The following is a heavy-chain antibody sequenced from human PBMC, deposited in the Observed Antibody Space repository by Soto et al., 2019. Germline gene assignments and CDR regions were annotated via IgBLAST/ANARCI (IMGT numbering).Heavy chain of an antibody. Sequence: QLQLQESGSGLVKPSQTRSLTCAVSGGSISGTTYSWSWIRQPPGKGLEWIGYIYDSGNTYYNPSLKSQFSISVDRSKNQFSLKLSSVTAADTAVYYCARGQGAAAGHSNFDYWGQGALVTVSS. J-gene: IGHJ4*02. V-gene: IGHV4-30-2*01. D-gene: IGHD6-13*01. CDR3: ARGQGAAAGHSNFDY. CDR1: GGSISGTTYS. CDR2: IYDSGNT.